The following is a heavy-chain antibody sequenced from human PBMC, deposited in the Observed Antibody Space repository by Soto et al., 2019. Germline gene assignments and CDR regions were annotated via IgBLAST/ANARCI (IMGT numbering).Heavy chain of an antibody. CDR3: ARMTIAAADEGYYYYGMDV. J-gene: IGHJ6*02. D-gene: IGHD6-13*01. Sequence: ASETLSLTCTVSGGSISSGGYYWSWIRQHPGKGLEWIGYIYYSGSTYYNPSLKSRVTISVDTSKNQFSLKLSSVTAADTAVYYCARMTIAAADEGYYYYGMDVWGQGTTVTVS. CDR2: IYYSGST. CDR1: GGSISSGGYY. V-gene: IGHV4-31*03.